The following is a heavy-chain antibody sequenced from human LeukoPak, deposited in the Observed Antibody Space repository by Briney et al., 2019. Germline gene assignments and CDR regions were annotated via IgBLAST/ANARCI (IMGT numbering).Heavy chain of an antibody. D-gene: IGHD3-22*01. V-gene: IGHV3-23*01. CDR1: GFTFSSYG. CDR3: AKYDSSGFDY. CDR2: IGGSGGTT. J-gene: IGHJ4*02. Sequence: GGSLRLSCAASGFTFSSYGMSWVRQAPGKGLEWVSAIGGSGGTTYYADSVKGRFTISRDNSKNTLYLQMNSLRAEDTAVYYCAKYDSSGFDYWGQGTLVTVSS.